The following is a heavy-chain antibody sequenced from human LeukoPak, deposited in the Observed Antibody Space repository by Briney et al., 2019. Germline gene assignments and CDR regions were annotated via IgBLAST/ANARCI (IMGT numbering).Heavy chain of an antibody. CDR1: GDSVSSKNGA. Sequence: PSQTLSVTCAISGDSVSSKNGAWNWIRQSPSRGLEWLGRTYYRSQWYSDFAFSVGGRAAINADTSKNQFSLQLHSVTPEDTAVYYCARDLGTSGWYTFDFGARESLVTVP. CDR3: ARDLGTSGWYTFDF. CDR2: TYYRSQWYS. D-gene: IGHD6-19*01. J-gene: IGHJ4*02. V-gene: IGHV6-1*01.